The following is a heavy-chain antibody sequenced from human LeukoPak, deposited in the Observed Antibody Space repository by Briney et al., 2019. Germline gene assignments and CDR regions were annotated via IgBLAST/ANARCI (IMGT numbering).Heavy chain of an antibody. CDR1: GFTFTSYD. CDR3: VRDGEGAAISVNYWFDP. D-gene: IGHD2-2*02. J-gene: IGHJ5*02. V-gene: IGHV1-8*01. Sequence: ASVKVSCKASGFTFTSYDINWVRQASGQGLEWMGWMNPNNGNTGYAQKFQGRVTMTRDTSISTAYMELRGLRSEDTAVYYCVRDGEGAAISVNYWFDPWGQGTLVAVSS. CDR2: MNPNNGNT.